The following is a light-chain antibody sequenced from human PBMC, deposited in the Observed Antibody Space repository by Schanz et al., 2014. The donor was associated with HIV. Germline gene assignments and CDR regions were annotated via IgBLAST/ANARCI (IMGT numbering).Light chain of an antibody. Sequence: QSALTQPASLSGSPGQSITISCTGTSIDVGGYDYVSWYQKHPDKAPRLIIYDVSNRPSGVSSRFSGSKSGNTASLTISGLQAEDEADYYCGSYTFASTPYVFRSGTKLPVL. CDR3: GSYTFASTPYV. J-gene: IGLJ1*01. CDR1: SIDVGGYDY. V-gene: IGLV2-14*03. CDR2: DVS.